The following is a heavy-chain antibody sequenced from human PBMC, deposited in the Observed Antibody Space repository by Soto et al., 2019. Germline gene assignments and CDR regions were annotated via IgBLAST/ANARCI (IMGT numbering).Heavy chain of an antibody. Sequence: EVQLVESGGGLVQPGGSLRLSCAASGFTFSSYWMSWVRQAPGKGLEWVANIKQDGSEKYYVDSVKGRFTISRDNAKNSLFLQMNSLRAEDTAVYYCARDAAPYYDFWSGYYYYYGMDFWGQGTTVTVSS. D-gene: IGHD3-3*01. CDR1: GFTFSSYW. CDR2: IKQDGSEK. J-gene: IGHJ6*02. V-gene: IGHV3-7*01. CDR3: ARDAAPYYDFWSGYYYYYGMDF.